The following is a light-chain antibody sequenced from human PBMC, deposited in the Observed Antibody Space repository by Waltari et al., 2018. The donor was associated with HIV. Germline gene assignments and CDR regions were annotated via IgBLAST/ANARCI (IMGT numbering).Light chain of an antibody. J-gene: IGLJ2*01. CDR2: DNN. CDR1: RSNIGAGLD. V-gene: IGLV1-40*01. CDR3: QSYDMSQSGSLV. Sequence: QSVLTQPPSVSGAPGQRVTIARSGPRSNIGAGLDGLWSQQIPVNAPKLLIYDNNVRPSGVPDRFSGSKSGTSASLAITGLQSEDEADYYCQSYDMSQSGSLVFGGGTKLTVL.